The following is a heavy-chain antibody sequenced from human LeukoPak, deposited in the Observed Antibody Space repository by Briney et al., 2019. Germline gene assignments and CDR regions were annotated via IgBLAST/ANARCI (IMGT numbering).Heavy chain of an antibody. CDR2: ISGNGAGT. D-gene: IGHD1-26*01. J-gene: IGHJ4*02. CDR1: GFTFSRNA. Sequence: GGSLRLSCAASGFTFSRNAMNWARQAPGKGLEWVASISGNGAGTYYADSVKGRFNISRDNSKNTLYLQMNSLRTEDTAVYYCAKDANYFHSGSYLIPFDFWGQGTLVTVSS. V-gene: IGHV3-23*01. CDR3: AKDANYFHSGSYLIPFDF.